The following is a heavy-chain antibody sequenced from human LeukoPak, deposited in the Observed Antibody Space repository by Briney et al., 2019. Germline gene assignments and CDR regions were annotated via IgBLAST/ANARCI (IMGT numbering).Heavy chain of an antibody. D-gene: IGHD3-22*01. V-gene: IGHV1-18*01. Sequence: ASVKVSCKASGYTFTSYGISWVRQAPGQGLEWMGWISAYNGNTNYAQKLQGRVTMTTDTSTSTAYMELRSLRSDDTAVYYCARPRLDYDSSGYDYWGQVPLVTVSS. CDR3: ARPRLDYDSSGYDY. CDR1: GYTFTSYG. J-gene: IGHJ4*02. CDR2: ISAYNGNT.